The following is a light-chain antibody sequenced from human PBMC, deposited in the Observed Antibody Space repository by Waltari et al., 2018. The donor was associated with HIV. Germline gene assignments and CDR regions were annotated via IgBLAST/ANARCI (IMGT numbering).Light chain of an antibody. CDR2: DAS. V-gene: IGKV3-11*01. CDR3: QHRNHWPPEYT. Sequence: DIVLTQSPATLSLSPGERATLSCRASQSVSSYLAWYQQKPGQSPRLLIYDASNRATGIPARFSGSGSGTDFTLTISSLDPEDFAVYYCQHRNHWPPEYTFGQGTKLEIK. J-gene: IGKJ2*01. CDR1: QSVSSY.